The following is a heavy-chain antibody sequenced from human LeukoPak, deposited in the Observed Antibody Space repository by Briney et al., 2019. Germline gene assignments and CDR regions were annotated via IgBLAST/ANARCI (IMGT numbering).Heavy chain of an antibody. Sequence: ASVRVSCKASGYTFTSYGMSWVRQAPGQGLEWMGWISAYNGNTIYAQMLQGRVTMTTDTSTSTAYMELRSLSSDDTAVYYCARDKPAAVYYFDYWGQGTLVTVSS. CDR1: GYTFTSYG. J-gene: IGHJ4*02. CDR2: ISAYNGNT. V-gene: IGHV1-18*01. D-gene: IGHD2-2*01. CDR3: ARDKPAAVYYFDY.